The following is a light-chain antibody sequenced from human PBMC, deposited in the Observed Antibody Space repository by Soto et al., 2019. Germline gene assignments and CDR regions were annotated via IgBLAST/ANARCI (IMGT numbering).Light chain of an antibody. Sequence: QSVLTEAVAVAGSPGQSITISCTGTSSDVGAYNYVSWYQHHPGKAPKLMIYEVSSRPSGVSNRFSGSKSGNTASLIISGLQAEDEADYYCSSYTSSSTSVFGTWTKVTVL. V-gene: IGLV2-14*01. CDR2: EVS. CDR3: SSYTSSSTSV. CDR1: SSDVGAYNY. J-gene: IGLJ1*01.